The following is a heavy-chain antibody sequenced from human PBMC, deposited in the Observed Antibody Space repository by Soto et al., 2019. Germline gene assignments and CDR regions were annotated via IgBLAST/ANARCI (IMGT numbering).Heavy chain of an antibody. J-gene: IGHJ4*02. Sequence: PSETLSLSWTVSGGSIRSGGYYWSWIRQHPGKGLEWIGYIYYSGSTYYNPSLKSRVTISVDTSKNQFSLKLSSVTAADTAVYYCAIVHFSGGSCYFGVRWYFDYWGQGTLVTVSS. V-gene: IGHV4-30-4*08. CDR2: IYYSGST. D-gene: IGHD2-15*01. CDR1: GGSIRSGGYY. CDR3: AIVHFSGGSCYFGVRWYFDY.